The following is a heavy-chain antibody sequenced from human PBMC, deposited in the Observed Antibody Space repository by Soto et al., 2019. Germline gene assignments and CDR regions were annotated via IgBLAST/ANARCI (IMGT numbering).Heavy chain of an antibody. CDR2: IIPILGIA. CDR3: ARDSLTGYCSSTSCQYGY. V-gene: IGHV1-69*08. CDR1: GGTFSSYT. Sequence: QVQLVQSGAEVKKPGSSVKVSCKASGGTFSSYTISWVRQAPGQGLEWMGRIIPILGIANYAQKFQGRVTITADXXTXTXXMELSSLRSEDTAVYYCARDSLTGYCSSTSCQYGYWGQGTLVTVSS. D-gene: IGHD2-2*01. J-gene: IGHJ4*02.